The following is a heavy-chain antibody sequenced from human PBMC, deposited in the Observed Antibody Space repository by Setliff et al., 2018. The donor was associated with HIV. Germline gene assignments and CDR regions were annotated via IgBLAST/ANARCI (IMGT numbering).Heavy chain of an antibody. Sequence: ASVKVSCKASGYTFTTYAMHWVRQAPGQGLEWMGWISAYNGNTHFAQKFQGRVTLTRDIPTTTAYMDLKSLRFDDTAVYYCVREIEHQRVVALGFWGQGTLVTVSS. D-gene: IGHD2-2*01. CDR3: VREIEHQRVVALGF. J-gene: IGHJ4*02. CDR2: ISAYNGNT. V-gene: IGHV1-18*01. CDR1: GYTFTTYA.